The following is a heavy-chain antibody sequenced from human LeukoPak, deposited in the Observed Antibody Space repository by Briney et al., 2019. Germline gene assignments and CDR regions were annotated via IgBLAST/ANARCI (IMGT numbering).Heavy chain of an antibody. J-gene: IGHJ4*02. Sequence: GGSLRLSCAASGFTFSSDAMRWVRQAPGKGLEWVSAISSSGGSTYYADSVRGRFTISRDNSKNTLYLQMNSLRAEDTAVYYCATSAGTTTGFDYWGQGTLVTVSS. D-gene: IGHD1-7*01. CDR1: GFTFSSDA. V-gene: IGHV3-23*01. CDR3: ATSAGTTTGFDY. CDR2: ISSSGGST.